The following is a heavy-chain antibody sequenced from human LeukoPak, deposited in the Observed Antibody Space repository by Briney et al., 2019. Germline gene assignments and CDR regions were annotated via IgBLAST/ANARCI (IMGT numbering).Heavy chain of an antibody. J-gene: IGHJ3*02. V-gene: IGHV3-11*04. D-gene: IGHD1-26*01. CDR3: AKDGPSGSYYGVDAFDI. CDR2: ISSSGSTI. CDR1: GFTFSDYY. Sequence: GGSLRLSCAASGFTFSDYYMSWIRQAPGKGLEWVSYISSSGSTIYYADSVKGRFTISRDNSKNTLYLQMNSLRAEDTAVYYCAKDGPSGSYYGVDAFDIWGQGTMVTVSS.